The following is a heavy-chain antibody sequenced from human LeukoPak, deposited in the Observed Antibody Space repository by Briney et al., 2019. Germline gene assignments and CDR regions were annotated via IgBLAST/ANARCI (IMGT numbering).Heavy chain of an antibody. CDR2: IYSGGST. CDR1: GFTVSSNY. J-gene: IGHJ4*02. Sequence: GGSLRLSCAASGFTVSSNYMSWVRQAPGKGLEWVSVIYSGGSTYYADSVKGRFTISRDNSKNTLYLQMNSLRAEDTAVYYCARARRGRWLQLGCWGQGTLVTVSS. CDR3: ARARRGRWLQLGC. V-gene: IGHV3-53*01. D-gene: IGHD5-24*01.